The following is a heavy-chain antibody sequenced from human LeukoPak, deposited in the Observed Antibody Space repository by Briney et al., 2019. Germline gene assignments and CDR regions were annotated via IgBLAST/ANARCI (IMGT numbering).Heavy chain of an antibody. J-gene: IGHJ4*02. Sequence: GGSLRLSCAASGFTFSSYAMSWVRQAPGKGLEWVSAISGSGGSTYYADSVKGRFTISRDNSKNTLYLQMNSLRAKDTAVYYCAKVCSSTSCFDYWGQGTLVTVSS. CDR3: AKVCSSTSCFDY. CDR2: ISGSGGST. CDR1: GFTFSSYA. V-gene: IGHV3-23*01. D-gene: IGHD2-2*01.